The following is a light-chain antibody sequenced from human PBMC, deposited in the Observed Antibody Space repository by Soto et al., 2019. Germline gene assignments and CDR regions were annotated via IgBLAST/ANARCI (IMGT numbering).Light chain of an antibody. CDR3: QSYERSLSGYV. Sequence: QSVLTQPPSVSGAPGQRVTISCTGSRSNIGAGYDVHWYQQLPGTAPKLLIYANNIRPSGVPGRFSGSKSGTSASLAITGLQAEDEADYYCQSYERSLSGYVFGTGTKVTVL. CDR1: RSNIGAGYD. J-gene: IGLJ1*01. CDR2: ANN. V-gene: IGLV1-40*01.